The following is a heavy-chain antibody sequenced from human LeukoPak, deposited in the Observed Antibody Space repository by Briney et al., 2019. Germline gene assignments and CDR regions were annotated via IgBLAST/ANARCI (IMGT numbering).Heavy chain of an antibody. Sequence: GGSLRLSCAASGFTFRSYWMHWIRQAPGKGLVCVSRISNDGRNTIYADSVKGRFTISRDNGKNTVFLQMSSLRVEDTAVYYCVRGGSDYEYSGASWGQGTLVTVSS. V-gene: IGHV3-74*01. J-gene: IGHJ5*02. CDR2: ISNDGRNT. CDR3: VRGGSDYEYSGAS. CDR1: GFTFRSYW. D-gene: IGHD3-16*01.